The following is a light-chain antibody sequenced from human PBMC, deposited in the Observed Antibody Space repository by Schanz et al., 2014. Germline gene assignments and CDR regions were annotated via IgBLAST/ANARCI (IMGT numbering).Light chain of an antibody. V-gene: IGLV2-14*01. Sequence: QSALTQPRSVSGSPGQSVTISCAGTSSDVGGHNYVSWYQQHPGKAPKLMIYEVNKRPSGVSNRFTGSKSGNTASLTISGLQAEDEGDYYCSSYTTSSTLWVFGGGTKVTVL. CDR1: SSDVGGHNY. CDR3: SSYTTSSTLWV. CDR2: EVN. J-gene: IGLJ3*02.